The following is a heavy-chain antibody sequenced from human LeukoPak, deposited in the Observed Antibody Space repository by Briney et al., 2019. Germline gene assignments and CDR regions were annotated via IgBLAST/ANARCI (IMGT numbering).Heavy chain of an antibody. D-gene: IGHD3-10*01. V-gene: IGHV4-39*01. CDR1: GGSISTYY. CDR2: IYYSGST. Sequence: PSETLSLTCTVSGGSISTYYWGWIRQPPGKGLEWIGSIYYSGSTYYNPSLKSRVTISVDTSKDQFSLKLSSVTAADTAAYYCARAPRDYGSGSYDFDYWGQGTLVTVSS. CDR3: ARAPRDYGSGSYDFDY. J-gene: IGHJ4*02.